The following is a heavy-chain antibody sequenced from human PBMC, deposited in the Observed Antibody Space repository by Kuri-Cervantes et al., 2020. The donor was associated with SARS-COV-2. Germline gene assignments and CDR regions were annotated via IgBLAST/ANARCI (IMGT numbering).Heavy chain of an antibody. Sequence: SCTVSGGSISSSSYYWGWIRQPPGKGLEWIGSIYYSGSTYYNPSLKSRVTISVDTSKNQFSLKLSSVAAADTAVYYCARPYGDDLNWYFDLWGRGTLVTVSS. CDR2: IYYSGST. CDR3: ARPYGDDLNWYFDL. D-gene: IGHD4-17*01. CDR1: GGSISSSSYY. J-gene: IGHJ2*01. V-gene: IGHV4-39*07.